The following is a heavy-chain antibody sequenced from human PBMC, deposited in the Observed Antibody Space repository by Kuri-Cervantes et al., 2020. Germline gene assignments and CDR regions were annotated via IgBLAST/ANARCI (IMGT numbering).Heavy chain of an antibody. J-gene: IGHJ4*02. CDR1: GFTFSSYS. CDR2: ISSSSSYI. V-gene: IGHV3-21*01. D-gene: IGHD6-13*01. Sequence: GESLKISCAASGFTFSSYSMNWVRQAPGKGLEWVSSISSSSSYIYYADSVKGRFTISRDNAKNSLYLQMNSLRAEDTAVYYCARATYSSSSEGYWGQGTLVTSPQ. CDR3: ARATYSSSSEGY.